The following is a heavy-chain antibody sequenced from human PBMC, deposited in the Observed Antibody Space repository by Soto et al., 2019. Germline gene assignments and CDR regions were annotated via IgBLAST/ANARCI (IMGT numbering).Heavy chain of an antibody. CDR3: AREAYSSSLGSSWYNY. CDR1: GGTFSSYA. V-gene: IGHV1-69*05. CDR2: IIPIFGTA. J-gene: IGHJ4*02. D-gene: IGHD6-13*01. Sequence: QVQLVQSGAEVKKPGSSVKVSCKASGGTFSSYAISWVRQAPGQGLEWMGGIIPIFGTANYAQKFQGRVTITXVEXTXTAYMELSSLRSEDTAVYYCAREAYSSSLGSSWYNYWGQGTLVTVSS.